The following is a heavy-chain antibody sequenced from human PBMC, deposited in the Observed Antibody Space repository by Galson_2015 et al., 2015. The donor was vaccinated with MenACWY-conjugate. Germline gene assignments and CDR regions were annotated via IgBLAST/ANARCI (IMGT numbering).Heavy chain of an antibody. D-gene: IGHD5-12*01. Sequence: SVKVSCKASGYTFTSYGITWVRQAPGQGLEWMGWISAYNGNTNYAQKLQGRVTMTTDTSASTAYMELRSLRSDDTAVYYCARWLPGTFDAFDMWGQGTMVTVSS. CDR3: ARWLPGTFDAFDM. J-gene: IGHJ3*02. CDR1: GYTFTSYG. CDR2: ISAYNGNT. V-gene: IGHV1-18*01.